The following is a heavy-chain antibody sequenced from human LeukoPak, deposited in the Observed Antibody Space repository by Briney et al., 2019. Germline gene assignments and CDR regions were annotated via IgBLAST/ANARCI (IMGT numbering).Heavy chain of an antibody. D-gene: IGHD3-22*01. CDR2: TYYRSKWYN. Sequence: SQTLSLTCAISGDSVSSNSAAWNWIRQSPSRGLEWLGRTYYRSKWYNDYAVSVKSRITINPDTSKNQFSLQLNSVTPEDTAVYYCARAPYDTSGYYAYYYYYYMDVWGKGTTVTISS. CDR1: GDSVSSNSAA. J-gene: IGHJ6*03. V-gene: IGHV6-1*01. CDR3: ARAPYDTSGYYAYYYYYYMDV.